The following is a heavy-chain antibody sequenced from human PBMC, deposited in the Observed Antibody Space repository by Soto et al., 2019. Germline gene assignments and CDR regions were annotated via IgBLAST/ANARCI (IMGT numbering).Heavy chain of an antibody. CDR3: AKRGPRYSGSYSTQAQIVLVGDAFDY. V-gene: IGHV3-11*03. Sequence: PGGSLRLSCAASGFNFSDHYMNWIRQAPGKGLEWVSYISGSSRYTNFADSVKGRFTISRDNSKNTLYLQMNSLRAEDTAVYYCAKRGPRYSGSYSTQAQIVLVGDAFDYWGQGTLVTVSS. D-gene: IGHD1-26*01. J-gene: IGHJ4*02. CDR1: GFNFSDHY. CDR2: ISGSSRYT.